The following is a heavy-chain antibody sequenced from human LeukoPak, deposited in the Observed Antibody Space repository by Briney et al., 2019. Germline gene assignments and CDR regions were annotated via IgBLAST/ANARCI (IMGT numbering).Heavy chain of an antibody. CDR1: GFMFHDYA. CDR2: ISSSSSYI. CDR3: ARDRGLYGMDV. D-gene: IGHD1-26*01. Sequence: GGSLRLSCAAPGFMFHDYAIHWVRQAPGKGLEWVSSISSSSSYIYYADSVKGRFTISRDNAKNSLYLQMNSLRAEDTAVYYCARDRGLYGMDVWGQGTTVTVSS. V-gene: IGHV3-21*01. J-gene: IGHJ6*02.